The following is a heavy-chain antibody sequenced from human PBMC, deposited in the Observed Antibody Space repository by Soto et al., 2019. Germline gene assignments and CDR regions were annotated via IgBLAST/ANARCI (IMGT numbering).Heavy chain of an antibody. CDR3: AGCYGGGYYYYGMDV. D-gene: IGHD2-15*01. J-gene: IGHJ6*02. V-gene: IGHV3-30-3*01. CDR1: GLTFSNYA. CDR2: ISFDGTKK. Sequence: QVQLVESGGGVVQPGRSLRLSCAVSGLTFSNYAMHWVRQAPGKGLEWLAVISFDGTKKNYTDSVKGRSTISRDNSKNTLFLQLNSRRAEDTAVYYCAGCYGGGYYYYGMDVWGQGTTVTVSS.